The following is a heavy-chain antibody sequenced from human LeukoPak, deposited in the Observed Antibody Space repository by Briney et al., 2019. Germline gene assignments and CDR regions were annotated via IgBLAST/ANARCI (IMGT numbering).Heavy chain of an antibody. CDR1: GFTFSTYV. CDR3: ASGPPFLKYFEY. D-gene: IGHD3-3*01. CDR2: ISVGAEYI. J-gene: IGHJ4*02. V-gene: IGHV3-23*01. Sequence: TGGSLRLPCAASGFTFSTYVMNWFRQAPGKGLEWVSTISVGAEYIFYADSVKGRFTISRDDSNNALYLQMHSLRAEDTALYYCASGPPFLKYFEYWGQGTLVTVSS.